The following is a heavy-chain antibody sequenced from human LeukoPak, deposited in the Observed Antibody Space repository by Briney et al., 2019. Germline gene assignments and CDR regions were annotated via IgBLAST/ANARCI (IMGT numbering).Heavy chain of an antibody. D-gene: IGHD2-2*01. CDR2: MNPNSGNT. CDR3: ATDLVVPAAEDAFDI. V-gene: IGHV1-8*01. Sequence: GPVKVSCKASGYTFTSYDINWVRQATGQGLEWMGWMNPNSGNTGYAQKFQGRVTMTEDTSTDTAYMELSSLRSEDTAVYYCATDLVVPAAEDAFDIWGQGTMVTVSS. CDR1: GYTFTSYD. J-gene: IGHJ3*02.